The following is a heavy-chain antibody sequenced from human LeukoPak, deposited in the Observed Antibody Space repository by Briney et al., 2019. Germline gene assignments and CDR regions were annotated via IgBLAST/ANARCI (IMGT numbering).Heavy chain of an antibody. CDR3: VVGGSPGY. J-gene: IGHJ4*02. CDR1: GFAFNTYS. V-gene: IGHV3-74*01. Sequence: PGGSLRLSCAASGFAFNTYSMNWVRQAPGKGLVWVSRISTDGYTTDYADFVQGRFTASRDNTKNTWSLEMNSLRAEDTAVYYCVVGGSPGYWGQGTLVTVSS. D-gene: IGHD2-15*01. CDR2: ISTDGYTT.